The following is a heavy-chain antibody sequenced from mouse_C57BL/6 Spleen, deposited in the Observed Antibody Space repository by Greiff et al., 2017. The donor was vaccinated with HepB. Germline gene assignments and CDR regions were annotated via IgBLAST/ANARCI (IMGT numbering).Heavy chain of an antibody. J-gene: IGHJ4*01. V-gene: IGHV2-4*01. CDR1: GFSLTSYG. CDR2: IWSGGST. CDR3: AKSPHYFYAMDY. Sequence: VMLVESGPGLVQPSQSLSITCTVSGFSLTSYGVHWVRQPPGKGLEWLGVIWSGGSTDYNAAFISRLSISKDNSKSQVFFKMNSLQADDTAIYYCAKSPHYFYAMDYWGQGTSVTVSS.